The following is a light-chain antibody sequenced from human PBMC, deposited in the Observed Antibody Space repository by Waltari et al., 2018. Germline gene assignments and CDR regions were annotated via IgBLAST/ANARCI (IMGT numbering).Light chain of an antibody. CDR2: DVN. Sequence: QSALTQPRSVSGSPGQSVTISCTGTSSDVGGYNYVSWYQQHPGRAPVLIIYDVNQRPSGVPDRFSGSKSVNTASLTISGLQAEDEADYFCCSYDDNSYVFGTGTKVTVL. J-gene: IGLJ1*01. V-gene: IGLV2-11*01. CDR1: SSDVGGYNY. CDR3: CSYDDNSYV.